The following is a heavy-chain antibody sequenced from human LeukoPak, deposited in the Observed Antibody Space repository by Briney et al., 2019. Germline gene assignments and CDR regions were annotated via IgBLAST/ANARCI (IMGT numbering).Heavy chain of an antibody. J-gene: IGHJ4*02. CDR1: GFTFDDYA. Sequence: PGGSLRLSCAASGFTFDDYAMPWVRQAPGKGLEWVSGISWNSGSIGYADSVKGRFTISRDNAKNSLYLQMNSLRAEDTALYYCAKDIMAYCGGDCYSRAFDYWGQGALVTVSS. D-gene: IGHD2-21*02. CDR2: ISWNSGSI. V-gene: IGHV3-9*01. CDR3: AKDIMAYCGGDCYSRAFDY.